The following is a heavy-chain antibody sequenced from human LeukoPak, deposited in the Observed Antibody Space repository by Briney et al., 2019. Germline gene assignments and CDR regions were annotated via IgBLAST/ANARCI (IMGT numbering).Heavy chain of an antibody. CDR2: IRQDGNEK. V-gene: IGHV3-7*01. D-gene: IGHD2-2*01. CDR1: GFTFSSYA. J-gene: IGHJ6*02. Sequence: PGGSLRLSCAASGFTFSSYAMSWVRQAPGKGLEWVANIRQDGNEKFYVDSVRGRFTISRDNAKNSLYLQMNSLRAEDTAVYYCARDLTVVVPAAINYYYGMDVWGQGTTVTVSS. CDR3: ARDLTVVVPAAINYYYGMDV.